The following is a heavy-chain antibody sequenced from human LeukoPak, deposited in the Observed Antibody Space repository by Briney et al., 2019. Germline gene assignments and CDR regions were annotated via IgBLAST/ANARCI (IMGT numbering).Heavy chain of an antibody. CDR3: ARDSGYDF. J-gene: IGHJ4*02. Sequence: GGSLRLSCAASGFTFSSYWMSCGCQAPGKGLEWVANIKQDGSEKYYVDSVKGRFTISRDNAKNSLYLQMNSVRAEDRAVYYCARDSGYDFWGKGTLVTVSS. V-gene: IGHV3-7*01. D-gene: IGHD3-22*01. CDR2: IKQDGSEK. CDR1: GFTFSSYW.